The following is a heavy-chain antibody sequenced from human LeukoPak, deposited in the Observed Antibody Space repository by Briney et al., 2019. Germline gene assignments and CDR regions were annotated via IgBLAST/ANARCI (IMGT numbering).Heavy chain of an antibody. V-gene: IGHV4-34*01. CDR3: ARELVDYDFWSGYYPKYYFDY. Sequence: SETLSLTCAVYGGSFSGYYWSWIRQSPGKGLEWIGEINHSGSTNYNPSLKSRVTISVDTSKNQFSLKLSSVTAADTAVYYCARELVDYDFWSGYYPKYYFDYWGQGTLVTVSS. J-gene: IGHJ4*02. CDR2: INHSGST. D-gene: IGHD3-3*01. CDR1: GGSFSGYY.